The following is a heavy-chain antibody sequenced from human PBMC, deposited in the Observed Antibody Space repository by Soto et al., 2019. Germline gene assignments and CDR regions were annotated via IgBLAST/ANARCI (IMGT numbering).Heavy chain of an antibody. Sequence: QVQLQESGPGLVKPSQTLSLTCTVSGGSISSGGYYWSWIRQHPGKGLEWIGYIYYSGSTYYNPSLKSRVTISVHTSKNQFSLKLSSVTTADTAVYYCARVYNDILTGYYGPNYFDYWGQGTLVTVSS. D-gene: IGHD3-9*01. CDR2: IYYSGST. CDR1: GGSISSGGYY. J-gene: IGHJ4*02. CDR3: ARVYNDILTGYYGPNYFDY. V-gene: IGHV4-31*03.